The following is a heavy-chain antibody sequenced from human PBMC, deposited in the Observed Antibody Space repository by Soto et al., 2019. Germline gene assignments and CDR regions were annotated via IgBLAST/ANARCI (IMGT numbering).Heavy chain of an antibody. D-gene: IGHD6-19*01. J-gene: IGHJ4*02. CDR2: TYYSGST. Sequence: SETLSLTCTVSGGSISSYYWSWIRQPPGKGLEWIGYTYYSGSTNYNPSLKSRVTISVDTSKNQFSLKLSSVTAADTAVYYCARDRGAVALFDYWGQGTLVTVSS. CDR3: ARDRGAVALFDY. V-gene: IGHV4-59*01. CDR1: GGSISSYY.